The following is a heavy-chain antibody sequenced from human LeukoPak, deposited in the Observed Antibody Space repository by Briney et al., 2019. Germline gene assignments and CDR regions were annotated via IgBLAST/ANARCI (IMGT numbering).Heavy chain of an antibody. CDR2: IYSGGST. D-gene: IGHD3-10*01. J-gene: IGHJ4*02. V-gene: IGHV3-53*01. CDR3: ARDYRDYYGSGSYYKN. Sequence: PGGSLRLSCAASGFTVSSNYMSWVRQAPGKGLEWVSVIYSGGSTYYADSVKGRFTISRDNAKNSLYLQMNSLRAEDTAVYYCARDYRDYYGSGSYYKNWGQGTLVTVSS. CDR1: GFTVSSNY.